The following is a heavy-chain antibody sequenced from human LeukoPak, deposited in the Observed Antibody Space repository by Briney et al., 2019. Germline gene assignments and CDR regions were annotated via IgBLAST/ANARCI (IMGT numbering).Heavy chain of an antibody. CDR1: GGSLSSSSYY. D-gene: IGHD2-2*01. CDR2: IYYSGST. V-gene: IGHV4-39*07. J-gene: IGHJ4*02. CDR3: ARMEGYCSGTSCYFRY. Sequence: SETLSLTCTVSGGSLSSSSYYWGWIRQPPGKGLEWIGSIYYSGSTYYKPSLKSRVTISVDTSKNQFSLNLSSVTAADTAVYYCARMEGYCSGTSCYFRYWGQGTLVTVSS.